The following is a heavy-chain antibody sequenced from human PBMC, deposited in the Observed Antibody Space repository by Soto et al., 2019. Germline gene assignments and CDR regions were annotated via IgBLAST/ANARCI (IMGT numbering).Heavy chain of an antibody. CDR3: ARPTSISVAGTLIYYFDF. CDR2: IYYSGST. CDR1: GGSIISHTYY. Sequence: LHLQESGPGLVKPSETLSLTCTISGGSIISHTYYWNWIRQAPGKGLEWIGSIYYSGSTYYNPSLKSRVTISVDTSKNQFSLKLNSVTAADTAVYYCARPTSISVAGTLIYYFDFWGPGTLVTVSS. J-gene: IGHJ4*02. D-gene: IGHD6-19*01. V-gene: IGHV4-39*01.